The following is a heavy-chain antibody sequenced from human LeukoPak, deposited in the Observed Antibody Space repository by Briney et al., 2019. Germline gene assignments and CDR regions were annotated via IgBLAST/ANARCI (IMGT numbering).Heavy chain of an antibody. CDR1: GYTFTSYV. V-gene: IGHV1-3*01. D-gene: IGHD2-2*01. J-gene: IGHJ4*02. CDR3: ASGGWAAAMWNLFDY. CDR2: INAGNNNA. Sequence: GASVKVSCKASGYTFTSYVMHWVRQAPGQRLEWMGWINAGNNNAEYSQKFQARVTITRDTSASTAYMELSSLRSEDTAVYYCASGGWAAAMWNLFDYWGQGILVTVSS.